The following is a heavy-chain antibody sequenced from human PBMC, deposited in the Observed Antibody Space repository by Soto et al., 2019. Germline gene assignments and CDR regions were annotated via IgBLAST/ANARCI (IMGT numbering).Heavy chain of an antibody. D-gene: IGHD6-19*01. J-gene: IGHJ4*02. Sequence: GGSLRLSCAASGFTFDDYTMHWVRQAPGKGLEWVSLISWDGGSTYYADSVKGRFTISRDNSKNSLCLQMNSLRTEDTALYYCAKDGGSGWYNYWGQETLVTVSS. CDR1: GFTFDDYT. V-gene: IGHV3-43*01. CDR3: AKDGGSGWYNY. CDR2: ISWDGGST.